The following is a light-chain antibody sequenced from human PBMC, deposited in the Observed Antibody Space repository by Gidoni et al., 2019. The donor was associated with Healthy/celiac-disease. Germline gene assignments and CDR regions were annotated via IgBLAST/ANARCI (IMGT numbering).Light chain of an antibody. J-gene: IGKJ1*01. Sequence: DIQMTQSPSSLSASVGDRVTITCRASQSISSYLNWYQQKPGKAPKLLIYAASSLQSGVPSRFSGSGSGTDFTLTISSRQPEEFATYYCQQSYSTRWTFGQGTKVEIK. CDR3: QQSYSTRWT. V-gene: IGKV1-39*01. CDR1: QSISSY. CDR2: AAS.